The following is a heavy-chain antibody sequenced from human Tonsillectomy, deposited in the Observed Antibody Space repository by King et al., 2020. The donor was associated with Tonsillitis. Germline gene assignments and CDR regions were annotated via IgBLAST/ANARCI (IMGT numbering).Heavy chain of an antibody. D-gene: IGHD1-14*01. CDR3: ARSPGPATKFYWFDP. Sequence: QLVQSGAEVKKPGASVKVTCKGSAYTFPSYGISWVRQAPGQGLEWMGWISAYDGNTDYAQKFQDRVAMTTDRSTSTAYMELRSLRSDDTAVYYCARSPGPATKFYWFDPWGQGTLVTVSS. CDR1: AYTFPSYG. V-gene: IGHV1-18*04. J-gene: IGHJ5*02. CDR2: ISAYDGNT.